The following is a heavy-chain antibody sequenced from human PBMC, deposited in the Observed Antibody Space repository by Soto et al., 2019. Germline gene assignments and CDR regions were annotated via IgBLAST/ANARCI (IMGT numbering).Heavy chain of an antibody. D-gene: IGHD3-3*01. CDR1: GYTFTSYD. CDR2: MNPNSGNT. V-gene: IGHV1-8*01. Sequence: ASVKVYCKASGYTFTSYDINWVRQATGQGLEWMGWMNPNSGNTGYAQKFQGRVTMTRNTSISTAYMELSSLRSEDTAVYYCARGLGYDFWSGYLPYYYYGMDVWGQGTTVNVSS. J-gene: IGHJ6*02. CDR3: ARGLGYDFWSGYLPYYYYGMDV.